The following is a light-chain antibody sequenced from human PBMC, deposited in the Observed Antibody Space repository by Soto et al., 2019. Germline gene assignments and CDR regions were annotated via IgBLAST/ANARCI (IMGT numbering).Light chain of an antibody. CDR2: GNI. J-gene: IGLJ1*01. CDR3: QSYDSTLSARYV. CDR1: SSNIGAGYD. V-gene: IGLV1-40*01. Sequence: QLVLTQPPSVSGAPGKRGTISCTGSSSNIGAGYDVHWYQQRPGTAPKLLIFGNINRPSGVPDRFSGSKSGTSASLAITGLQAEDEGDYYCQSYDSTLSARYVFGTGTKLTVL.